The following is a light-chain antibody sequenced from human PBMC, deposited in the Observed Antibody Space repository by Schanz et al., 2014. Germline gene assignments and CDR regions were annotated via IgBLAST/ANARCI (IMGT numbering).Light chain of an antibody. CDR2: GAS. V-gene: IGKV3-15*01. J-gene: IGKJ4*01. CDR3: QQRNIWPLT. Sequence: EILMTQSPATLSVSPGERATLSCRASQSVSSNLAWYQQQPGQAPRLLIYGASTRATGIPDRFGASGSGTYFTLPITSLEPEDFAVYYCQQRNIWPLTFGGGTKVDIK. CDR1: QSVSSN.